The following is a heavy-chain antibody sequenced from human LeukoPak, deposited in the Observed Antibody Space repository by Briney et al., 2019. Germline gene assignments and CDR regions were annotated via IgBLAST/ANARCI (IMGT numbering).Heavy chain of an antibody. CDR1: GFTFSSYA. V-gene: IGHV3-23*01. D-gene: IGHD5-18*01. CDR2: ISGSGGST. J-gene: IGHJ4*02. CDR3: AKPLTWIQLWLRSY. Sequence: PGGSLRLSCAASGFTFSSYAMSWVRQAPGKGLEWVSAISGSGGSTYYADSVKGRFTISRGNSKNTLYLQMNSLRAEDTAVYYCAKPLTWIQLWLRSYWGQGTLVTVSS.